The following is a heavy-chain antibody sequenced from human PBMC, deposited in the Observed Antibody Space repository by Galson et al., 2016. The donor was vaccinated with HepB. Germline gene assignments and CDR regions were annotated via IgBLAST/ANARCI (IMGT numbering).Heavy chain of an antibody. CDR2: TYYRSQWFN. CDR1: GDSVTSDNTC. Sequence: CAISGDSVTSDNTCWNWIRQSPSRGLEWLGRTYYRSQWFNDYADSVKSRITVTSGTSKNQFSLQLDSVTPDDTATYFCTRGYMQNGMNVWGQGTTVTVS. D-gene: IGHD5-24*01. V-gene: IGHV6-1*01. CDR3: TRGYMQNGMNV. J-gene: IGHJ6*02.